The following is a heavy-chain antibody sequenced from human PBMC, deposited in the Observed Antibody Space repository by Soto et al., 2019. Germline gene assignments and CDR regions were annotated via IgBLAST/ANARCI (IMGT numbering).Heavy chain of an antibody. CDR1: GFTFNTYA. V-gene: IGHV3-30*18. CDR3: AKGRYIVVVPAATYFYYGMDV. D-gene: IGHD2-2*01. J-gene: IGHJ6*02. CDR2: ISYDGSKK. Sequence: PGGSLRLSCAASGFTFNTYAIHWVRQAPGKGLEWVAVISYDGSKKYYADSVKGRFTISRDNSKNTLYLQMNTLRAEDTAVYYCAKGRYIVVVPAATYFYYGMDVWGQGTMVTVSS.